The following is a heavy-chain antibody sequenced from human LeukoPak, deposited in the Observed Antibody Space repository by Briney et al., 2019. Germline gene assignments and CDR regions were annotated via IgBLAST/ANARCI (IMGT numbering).Heavy chain of an antibody. V-gene: IGHV3-7*01. CDR1: GFSSRGYW. D-gene: IGHD3-10*01. CDR3: VREYYGSGSYDY. CDR2: IKQEGSEI. Sequence: GGPLGLSCAASGFSSRGYWMAWVRQAPGKGLEWVANIKQEGSEINYGDSVKGRYTISRDNTKNSLYLQMNSLRADDTAVCYCVREYYGSGSYDYWGQGTLVTVSS. J-gene: IGHJ4*02.